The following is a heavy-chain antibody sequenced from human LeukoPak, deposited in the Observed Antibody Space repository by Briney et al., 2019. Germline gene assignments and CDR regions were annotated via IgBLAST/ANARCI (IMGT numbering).Heavy chain of an antibody. CDR1: GGSISSSRYY. V-gene: IGHV4-39*07. CDR3: ARSRWLQFDWFDP. J-gene: IGHJ5*02. D-gene: IGHD5-24*01. CDR2: IYYSGST. Sequence: TASETLSLTCTVSGGSISSSRYYWGWIRQPPGKGLEWIGSIYYSGSTYYNPSLKSRVTISVDTSKNQFSLKLSSVTAADTAVYYCARSRWLQFDWFDPWGQGTLVTVSS.